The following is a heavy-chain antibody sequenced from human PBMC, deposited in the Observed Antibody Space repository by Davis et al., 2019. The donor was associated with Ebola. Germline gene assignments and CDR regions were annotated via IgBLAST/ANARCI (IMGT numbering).Heavy chain of an antibody. V-gene: IGHV3-21*01. CDR2: ISSSSSYI. Sequence: GESLKISCAASGFTFSSYSMNWVRQAPGKGLEWVSSISSSSSYIYYADSVKGRFTISRDNAKNSLYLQMNSLRAEDTAVYYCARDIDYGSVVVWGQGTLVTVSS. CDR1: GFTFSSYS. D-gene: IGHD4/OR15-4a*01. CDR3: ARDIDYGSVVV. J-gene: IGHJ4*02.